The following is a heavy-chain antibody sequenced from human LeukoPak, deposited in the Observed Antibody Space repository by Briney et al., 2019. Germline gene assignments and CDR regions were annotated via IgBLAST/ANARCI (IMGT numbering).Heavy chain of an antibody. J-gene: IGHJ4*02. CDR3: AKDPTRREDIVVVPAAPSFDY. V-gene: IGHV3-23*01. CDR1: GFTFSRYG. CDR2: ISGIGGST. D-gene: IGHD2-2*01. Sequence: PGGSLRLSCAVSGFTFSRYGMSWVRQAPGKGLEWVSSISGIGGSTYYADSVKGRFTISRDNSKNMLYLQMNSLRVEDTAVYYCAKDPTRREDIVVVPAAPSFDYWGQGALVTVSS.